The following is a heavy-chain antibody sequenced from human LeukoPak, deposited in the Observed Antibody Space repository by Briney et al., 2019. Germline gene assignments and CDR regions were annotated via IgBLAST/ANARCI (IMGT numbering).Heavy chain of an antibody. D-gene: IGHD2-8*01. CDR3: ARDRSVTNGGFDY. CDR1: GFTFSHYW. V-gene: IGHV3-74*01. Sequence: GGSLRLSCAASGFTFSHYWMHWVRQAPGKGLVWVSRINTDGSDTIQSDSVKGRFTISRDNAKNTLYLQMNSLRAEDTAVYYCARDRSVTNGGFDYWGQGTLVTVSS. J-gene: IGHJ4*02. CDR2: INTDGSDT.